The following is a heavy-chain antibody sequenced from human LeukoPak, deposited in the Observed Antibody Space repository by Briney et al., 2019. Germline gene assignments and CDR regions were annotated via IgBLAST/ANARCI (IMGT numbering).Heavy chain of an antibody. V-gene: IGHV1-69*01. D-gene: IGHD3-9*01. CDR1: GGTFSSYA. J-gene: IGHJ6*04. CDR3: ARASRYYDILTGYYRSYYYYGMGV. CDR2: IIPIFGTA. Sequence: SVKVSCKASGGTFSSYAISWVRQAPGQGLEWMGGIIPIFGTANYAQKFQGRVTITADESTSTAYMELSSLRSEDTAVYYCARASRYYDILTGYYRSYYYYGMGVWGKGTTVTVSS.